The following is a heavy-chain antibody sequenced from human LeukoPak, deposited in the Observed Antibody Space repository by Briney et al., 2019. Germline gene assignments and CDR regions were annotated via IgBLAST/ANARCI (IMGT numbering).Heavy chain of an antibody. CDR2: IKQDGGEK. D-gene: IGHD7-27*01. V-gene: IGHV3-7*01. J-gene: IGHJ4*02. CDR1: GFTFSSYW. Sequence: GGSLRLSYAASGFTFSSYWMSWVRQAPGKGLEWVANIKQDGGEKHYVDSVKGRFTISRDNAKNSLYPQINSLRAEDTAVYYCARSPGYYFDSWGQGTLVTVSS. CDR3: ARSPGYYFDS.